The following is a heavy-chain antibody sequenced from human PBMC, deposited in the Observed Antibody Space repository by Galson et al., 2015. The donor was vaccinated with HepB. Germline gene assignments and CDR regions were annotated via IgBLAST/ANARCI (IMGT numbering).Heavy chain of an antibody. CDR2: INPNSGGT. Sequence: SVKVSCKASGYTFTGYYMHWVRQAPGQGLEWMGWINPNSGGTNYAQKFQGWVTMTRDTSISTAYMELSRLRSDDTAVYYCARGSPEDRELLPFDYWGQGTLVTVSS. CDR3: ARGSPEDRELLPFDY. D-gene: IGHD1-26*01. J-gene: IGHJ4*02. CDR1: GYTFTGYY. V-gene: IGHV1-2*04.